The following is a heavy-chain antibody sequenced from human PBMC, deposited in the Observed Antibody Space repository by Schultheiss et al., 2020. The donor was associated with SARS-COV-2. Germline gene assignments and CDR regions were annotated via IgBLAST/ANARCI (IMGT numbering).Heavy chain of an antibody. V-gene: IGHV1-2*02. J-gene: IGHJ4*02. CDR1: GYTFTGYY. D-gene: IGHD6-13*01. CDR3: AREEQQPSLDY. CDR2: INPNSGGT. Sequence: ASVKVSCKASGYTFTGYYMHWVRQAPGQGLEWMGWINPNSGGTNYAQKFQGRVTMTTDTSTSTAYMELRSLRSDDTAVYYCAREEQQPSLDYWGQGTLVTVSS.